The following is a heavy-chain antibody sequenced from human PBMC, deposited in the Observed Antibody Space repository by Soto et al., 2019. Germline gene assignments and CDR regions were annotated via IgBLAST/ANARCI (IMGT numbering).Heavy chain of an antibody. CDR3: ASRNSGSAYEEVSHYSLDV. CDR2: IIPVFGRS. V-gene: IGHV1-69*01. J-gene: IGHJ6*02. CDR1: GGIFSGYA. D-gene: IGHD3-10*01. Sequence: VQLVQSGTEVKEPGSSVKVSCKASGGIFSGYAFGWVRQAPGQGLEWMGGIIPVFGRSDYAQKFQGRVTITADESTTTAYLELSGLRSEDTAVYYCASRNSGSAYEEVSHYSLDVWGQGTPVTVSS.